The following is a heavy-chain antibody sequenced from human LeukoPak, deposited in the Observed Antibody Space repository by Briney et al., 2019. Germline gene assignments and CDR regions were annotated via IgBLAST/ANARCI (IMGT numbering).Heavy chain of an antibody. CDR3: ARFTAAAAAFDI. Sequence: GGSLRLSCAASGFPFSSYDMHWVRQATGKGLEWVSAIGTAGDTYYPGSVKGRFTISRENAKNSLYLQMNSLRAGDTAVYYCARFTAAAAAFDIWGQGTMVTVSS. V-gene: IGHV3-13*01. D-gene: IGHD6-13*01. CDR1: GFPFSSYD. CDR2: IGTAGDT. J-gene: IGHJ3*02.